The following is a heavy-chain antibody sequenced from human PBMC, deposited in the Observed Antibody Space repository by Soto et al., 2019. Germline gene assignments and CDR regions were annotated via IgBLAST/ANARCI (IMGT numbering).Heavy chain of an antibody. D-gene: IGHD6-19*01. CDR3: AKERVDSSGWETMDV. CDR2: ISYDGSNK. V-gene: IGHV3-30*18. Sequence: GGSLRLSCAASGFTFSSYGMHWVRQAPGKGLEWVAVISYDGSNKYYADSVKGRFTISRDNSKNTLYLQMNSLRAEDTAVYYCAKERVDSSGWETMDVWGQGTTVTVSS. J-gene: IGHJ6*02. CDR1: GFTFSSYG.